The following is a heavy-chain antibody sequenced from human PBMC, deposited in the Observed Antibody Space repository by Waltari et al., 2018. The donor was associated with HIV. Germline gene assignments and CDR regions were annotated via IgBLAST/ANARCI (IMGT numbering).Heavy chain of an antibody. CDR3: ARLGTDGAFDY. CDR1: GFTFSSYS. CDR2: ISSSSSHI. V-gene: IGHV3-21*01. J-gene: IGHJ4*02. D-gene: IGHD3-16*01. Sequence: EVQLVESGGGLVKPGGSLRLYCAASGFTFSSYSVAWVRQAPGKGLEWVSSISSSSSHIYYADSVKGRFTISRVNAKNSLYLQMNSLRAEDTAVYYCARLGTDGAFDYWGQGTLVTVSS.